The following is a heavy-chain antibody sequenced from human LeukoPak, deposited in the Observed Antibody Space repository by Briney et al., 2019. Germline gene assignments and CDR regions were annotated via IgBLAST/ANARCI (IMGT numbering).Heavy chain of an antibody. Sequence: PSETLSLTCTASGVSISTYYWSWLRQPPGKGLEWLGYIYYSGYTNYNPSLKSRVTISAGTYKNKFSLKLSSVTGADTAVYYCARDGEWTRDYFDYWGQGTLVTVSS. J-gene: IGHJ4*02. CDR2: IYYSGYT. CDR1: GVSISTYY. V-gene: IGHV4-59*01. D-gene: IGHD3-10*01. CDR3: ARDGEWTRDYFDY.